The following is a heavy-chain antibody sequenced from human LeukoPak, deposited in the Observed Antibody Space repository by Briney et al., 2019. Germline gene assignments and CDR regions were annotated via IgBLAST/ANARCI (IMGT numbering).Heavy chain of an antibody. D-gene: IGHD6-13*01. J-gene: IGHJ3*02. Sequence: ASVKVSCKASGYTFTCYYMHWVRQAPGQGLEWMGWINPNSGGTNYAQKFQGRVTMTRDTSISTAYMELSRLRSDDTAVYYCASPYSSSWYAAFDIWGQGTMVTVSS. CDR2: INPNSGGT. V-gene: IGHV1-2*02. CDR3: ASPYSSSWYAAFDI. CDR1: GYTFTCYY.